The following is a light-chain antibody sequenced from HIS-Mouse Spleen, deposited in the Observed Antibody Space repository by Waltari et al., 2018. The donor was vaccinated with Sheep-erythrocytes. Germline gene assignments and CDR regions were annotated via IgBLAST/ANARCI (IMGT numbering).Light chain of an antibody. Sequence: DIVMTQSPDSLAVSLGESATINCKPSQSVLYSSNNKNYVAWYQQKPGQPPKLLIYWASTRESGVPDRFSGSGSGTDFTLTISSLQAEDVAVYYCQQYYSTPWTFGQGTKVEIK. CDR3: QQYYSTPWT. CDR1: QSVLYSSNNKNY. J-gene: IGKJ1*01. CDR2: WAS. V-gene: IGKV4-1*01.